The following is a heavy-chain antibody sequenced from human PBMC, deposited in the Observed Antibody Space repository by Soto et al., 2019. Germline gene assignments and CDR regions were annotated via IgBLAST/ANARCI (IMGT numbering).Heavy chain of an antibody. CDR1: GFTFSSYS. CDR3: ARERRPDSNANDYYYYGMDV. D-gene: IGHD6-13*01. J-gene: IGHJ6*02. V-gene: IGHV3-48*02. CDR2: ISSSSSTI. Sequence: GGSLRLSCAASGFTFSSYSMNWVRQAPGKGLEWVSYISSSSSTIYYADSVKGRFTISRDNAKNSLYLQMNSLRDEDTAVYYCARERRPDSNANDYYYYGMDVWGQGTTVTVSS.